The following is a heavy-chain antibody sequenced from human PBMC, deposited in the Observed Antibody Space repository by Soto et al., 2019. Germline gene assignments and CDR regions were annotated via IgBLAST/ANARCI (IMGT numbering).Heavy chain of an antibody. D-gene: IGHD5-12*01. CDR2: ISAYNGNT. J-gene: IGHJ6*02. Sequence: QVQLVQSGAEVKKPGASVKVSCKASGYTFTSYGISWVRQAPGQGLEWMGWISAYNGNTNYVQKLQGRVTMTTDTSTSTAYMELRSLRSDDTAVYYCARGAVGDGYNWYYGMDVWGQGTTVTVSS. V-gene: IGHV1-18*01. CDR1: GYTFTSYG. CDR3: ARGAVGDGYNWYYGMDV.